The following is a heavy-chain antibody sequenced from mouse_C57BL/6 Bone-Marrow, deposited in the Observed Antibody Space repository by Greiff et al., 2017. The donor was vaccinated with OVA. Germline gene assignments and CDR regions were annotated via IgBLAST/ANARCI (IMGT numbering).Heavy chain of an antibody. CDR2: INPNNGGT. D-gene: IGHD6-5*01. CDR1: GYTFTDYN. V-gene: IGHV1-22*01. J-gene: IGHJ2*01. CDR3: ARWGLRYFDY. Sequence: VHVKQSGPELVKPGASVKMSCKASGYTFTDYNMHWVKQSHGKSLEWIGYINPNNGGTSYNQKFKGKATLTVNKSSSTAYMELRSLTSEDSAVYYCARWGLRYFDYWGQGTTLTVSS.